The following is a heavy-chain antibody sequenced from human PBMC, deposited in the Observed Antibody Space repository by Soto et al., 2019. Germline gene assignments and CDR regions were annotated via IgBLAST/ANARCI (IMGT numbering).Heavy chain of an antibody. CDR1: VGSVSSGNYY. V-gene: IGHV4-61*01. J-gene: IGHJ5*01. CDR2: IYFSGST. D-gene: IGHD1-26*01. CDR3: ARIYCGSYFGVYWFYS. Sequence: PADLSLTHTCSVGSVSSGNYYWSWIRQPPGEGLGGVWDIYFSGSTNYNPSLKSRVTISVDTSQNQFSLKLTSVTAADTAVYYCARIYCGSYFGVYWFYSCGQGSLVTVSS.